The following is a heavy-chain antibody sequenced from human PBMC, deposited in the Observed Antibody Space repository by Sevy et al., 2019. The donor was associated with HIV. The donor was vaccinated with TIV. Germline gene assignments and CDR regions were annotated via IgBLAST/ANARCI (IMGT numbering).Heavy chain of an antibody. CDR2: ISSSSSTI. J-gene: IGHJ6*02. D-gene: IGHD4-17*01. Sequence: GGSLRLSCAASGFTFSSYSMNWVRQAPGKGLDWVSYISSSSSTIYYADSGKGRFTISRDNAKNSLYLQMSSLRAEDTAVYYCAREGTTVKGGDYYYYGMDVWGQGTTVTVSS. V-gene: IGHV3-48*01. CDR1: GFTFSSYS. CDR3: AREGTTVKGGDYYYYGMDV.